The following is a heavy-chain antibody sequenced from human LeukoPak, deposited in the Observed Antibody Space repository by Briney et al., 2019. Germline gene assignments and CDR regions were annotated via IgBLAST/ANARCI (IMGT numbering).Heavy chain of an antibody. J-gene: IGHJ3*02. D-gene: IGHD6-6*01. CDR2: IYYSGST. V-gene: IGHV4-59*12. CDR3: ARDSLSSSDI. CDR1: GGSISSYY. Sequence: SETLSLTCTVSGGSISSYYWSWIRQPPGKGLEWIGYIYYSGSTNYNPSLKSRVTIPVDTSKNQFSLELSSVTAADTAVYYCARDSLSSSDIWGQGTMVTVSS.